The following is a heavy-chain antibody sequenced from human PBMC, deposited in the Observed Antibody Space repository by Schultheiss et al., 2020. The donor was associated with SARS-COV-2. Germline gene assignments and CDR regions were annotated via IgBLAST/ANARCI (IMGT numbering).Heavy chain of an antibody. Sequence: GGSLRLSCAGSGFTFSSYWMHWVRQAPGKGLVWVSRIDSDGSSTTYADSVKGRFTISRDNAKNTLYLQMNSLRAEDTAMYYCAARNYDTLTGYYRDYWGQGTLVTVSS. CDR1: GFTFSSYW. D-gene: IGHD3-9*01. CDR3: AARNYDTLTGYYRDY. J-gene: IGHJ4*02. CDR2: IDSDGSST. V-gene: IGHV3-74*03.